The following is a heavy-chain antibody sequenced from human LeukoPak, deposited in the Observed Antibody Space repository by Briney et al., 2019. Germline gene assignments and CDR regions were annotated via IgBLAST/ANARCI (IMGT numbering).Heavy chain of an antibody. J-gene: IGHJ4*02. Sequence: ASVKVSCKTSGYTFTAFFIHWVRQAPGQGLEWMGWLNPNSGGTNYAQKFQGRVTMTRDTSISTAYMELSRLRSDDTAVYFCARVGAAYQDSNCWGQGTLVTVSS. CDR3: ARVGAAYQDSNC. CDR2: LNPNSGGT. V-gene: IGHV1-2*02. D-gene: IGHD1-26*01. CDR1: GYTFTAFF.